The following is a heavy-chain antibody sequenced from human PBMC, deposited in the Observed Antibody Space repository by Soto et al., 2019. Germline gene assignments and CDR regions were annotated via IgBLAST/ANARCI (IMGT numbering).Heavy chain of an antibody. CDR3: ARLARDIVAILYNYPQDQRDPLSDGVL. CDR2: ISFGGSNK. D-gene: IGHD5-12*01. V-gene: IGHV3-30*04. CDR1: GFTFSYYP. Sequence: QMQLVGSGGGAVQPGRSLRLSCAASGFTFSYYPMHWVRQAPGKGLEGVAVISFGGSNKYYADSVKGRFSISRDNSKNMSDLPVNSMRGEDTAVYDWARLARDIVAILYNYPQDQRDPLSDGVLWVEGITVIVSS. J-gene: IGHJ6*02.